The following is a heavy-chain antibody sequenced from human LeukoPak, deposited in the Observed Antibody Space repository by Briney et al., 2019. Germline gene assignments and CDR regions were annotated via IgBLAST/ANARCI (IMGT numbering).Heavy chain of an antibody. CDR1: GFTFSSYP. Sequence: PGGSLRLSCAASGFTFSSYPMSWVRQAPGKGLEWVSDISDSGGSTYYADSVKGRFTISRDNSKNTLYLQMNSLRAEDTAVYCCARRGKNWLPFDYWGQGTLVTVSS. CDR2: ISDSGGST. CDR3: ARRGKNWLPFDY. J-gene: IGHJ4*02. V-gene: IGHV3-23*01. D-gene: IGHD3-9*01.